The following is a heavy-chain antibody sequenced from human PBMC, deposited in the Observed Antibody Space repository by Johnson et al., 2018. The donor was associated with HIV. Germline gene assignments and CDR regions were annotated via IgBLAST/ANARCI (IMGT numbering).Heavy chain of an antibody. CDR2: IFSVGDV. Sequence: VQLVESGGGLVQPGGSLRLSCAASGFTVSSNYMSWVRQAPGKGLEWVSVIFSVGDVYYADSVKGRSPISRDNSKNMVYLQMNSLRPEDTAVYYFARDGRDLVTRGSFDVWGQGTVVTVSS. CDR1: GFTVSSNY. CDR3: ARDGRDLVTRGSFDV. D-gene: IGHD3-9*01. J-gene: IGHJ3*01. V-gene: IGHV3-66*02.